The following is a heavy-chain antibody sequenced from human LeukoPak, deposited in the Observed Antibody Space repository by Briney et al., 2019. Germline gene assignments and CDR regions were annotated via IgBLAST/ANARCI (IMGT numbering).Heavy chain of an antibody. J-gene: IGHJ4*02. CDR3: ARLRSPGDFDY. D-gene: IGHD1-26*01. Sequence: SETLSLTCSVSGGSVSGTNYYWAWIGQPPEKGLERIGTIYYSGSTYYNVSLKSRVTISVDTSKNQFSLNLSSVTAADTAVYYCARLRSPGDFDYWGQGTLVTVSS. CDR2: IYYSGST. V-gene: IGHV4-39*07. CDR1: GGSVSGTNYY.